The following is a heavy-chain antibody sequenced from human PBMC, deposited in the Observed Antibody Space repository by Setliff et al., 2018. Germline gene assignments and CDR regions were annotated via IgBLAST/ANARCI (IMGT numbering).Heavy chain of an antibody. CDR2: IYYSGNT. CDR1: GGSIDSHY. D-gene: IGHD1-1*01. J-gene: IGHJ4*02. Sequence: SETLSLTCSVSGGSIDSHYWSWIRQPPGKGLEWIGSIYYSGNTNYNPSLKSRVTISIDTSKNQFSLRLTSVTAADTAIYYCARVRNTQNGFFDYWSQGTLVTVSS. V-gene: IGHV4-59*11. CDR3: ARVRNTQNGFFDY.